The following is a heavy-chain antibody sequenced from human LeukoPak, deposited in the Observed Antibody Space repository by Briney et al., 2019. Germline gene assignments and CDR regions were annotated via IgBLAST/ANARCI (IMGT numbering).Heavy chain of an antibody. J-gene: IGHJ5*02. Sequence: GGSLRLSCAASGVTVSSTYMSWVSHAPRKGLEWVSVICSGGSTYYADSVKGRFTISRDNSKNTLYLQMNSLRAEDTAVYYCAKDVEWEPQDWFDPWGQGTLVTVSS. CDR3: AKDVEWEPQDWFDP. CDR2: ICSGGST. V-gene: IGHV3-53*05. D-gene: IGHD1-26*01. CDR1: GVTVSSTY.